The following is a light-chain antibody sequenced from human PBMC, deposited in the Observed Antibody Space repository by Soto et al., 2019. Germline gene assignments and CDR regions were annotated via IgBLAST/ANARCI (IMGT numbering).Light chain of an antibody. CDR3: QQLNSYPHT. CDR1: QGISSF. Sequence: IQLTESPSSLSASVGDRVTITCRASQGISSFLAWYQQKPGKATKLLIYAASTLQSGVPSRFSGSESGTAFPLTIRSLQPEEFATCFWQQLNSYPHTFGGGTKVKIK. CDR2: AAS. J-gene: IGKJ4*01. V-gene: IGKV1-9*01.